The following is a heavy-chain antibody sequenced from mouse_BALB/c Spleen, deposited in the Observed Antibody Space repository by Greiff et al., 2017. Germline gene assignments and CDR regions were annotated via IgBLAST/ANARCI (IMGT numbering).Heavy chain of an antibody. Sequence: VQLKESGPELVKPGASVKMSCKASGYTFTSYVMHWVKQKPGQGLEWIGYINPYNDGTKYNEKFKGKATLTSDKSSSTAYMELSSLTSEDSAVYYCARKGDGNYFAYWGQGTLVTVSA. J-gene: IGHJ3*01. D-gene: IGHD2-1*01. V-gene: IGHV1-14*01. CDR3: ARKGDGNYFAY. CDR2: INPYNDGT. CDR1: GYTFTSYV.